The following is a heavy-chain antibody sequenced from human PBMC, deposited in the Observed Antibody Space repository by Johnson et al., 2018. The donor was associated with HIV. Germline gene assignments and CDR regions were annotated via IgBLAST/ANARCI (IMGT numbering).Heavy chain of an antibody. V-gene: IGHV3-30*02. CDR1: GFTFSSYG. D-gene: IGHD1-7*01. CDR3: ARENYRRRDALDV. J-gene: IGHJ3*01. CDR2: IRYDGSNK. Sequence: QVQLVESGGGVVQPGGSLRLSCAASGFTFSSYGMHWVRQAPGKGLEWVAFIRYDGSNKYYADSVKGRFTISRDNSKNTLYLQMNSLRAEDTAGYYCARENYRRRDALDVWGQGTVVIVSS.